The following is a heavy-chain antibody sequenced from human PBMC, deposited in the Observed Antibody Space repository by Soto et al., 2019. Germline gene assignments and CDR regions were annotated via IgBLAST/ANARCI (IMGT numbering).Heavy chain of an antibody. CDR2: ISSSSSYI. CDR3: ARDDGYSYGYIDAFDI. D-gene: IGHD5-18*01. J-gene: IGHJ3*02. CDR1: GFTFSSYS. V-gene: IGHV3-21*01. Sequence: PGGSLRLSCAASGFTFSSYSMNWVRQAPGKGLEWVSSISSSSSYIYYADSVKGRFTISRDNAKNSLYLQMNSLRAEDTAVYYCARDDGYSYGYIDAFDIWGQGTMVTVSS.